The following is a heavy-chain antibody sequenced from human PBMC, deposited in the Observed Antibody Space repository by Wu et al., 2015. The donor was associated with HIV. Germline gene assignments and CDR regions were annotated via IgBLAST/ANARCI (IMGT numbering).Heavy chain of an antibody. CDR3: ARELEDPTIMVRAGFDP. D-gene: IGHD3-10*01. CDR1: GNIFSKYS. CDR2: VDPYCLVST. J-gene: IGHJ5*02. Sequence: QVQLVQSGAEVKKPGSSVKVSCKASGNIFSKYSINWVRQAPGQGLEWLGGVDPYCLVSTNYAQKFQGRVTITSDVYTSTVYLELSSLRSEDTAIYYCARELEDPTIMVRAGFDPWGQGTLVTVSS. V-gene: IGHV1-69*05.